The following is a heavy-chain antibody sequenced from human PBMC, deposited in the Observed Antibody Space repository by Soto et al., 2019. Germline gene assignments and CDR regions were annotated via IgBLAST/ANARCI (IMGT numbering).Heavy chain of an antibody. D-gene: IGHD3-3*01. Sequence: GGSLRLSCAASGFTFSDYVMSWVRQAPGKGLEWVSGISASGGSSYDVDSVRGRFTISRDNSKNTLFLQMNSLTDEDTAVCYCAKGGDYWSGFSPDWGQGTLVTVSS. CDR3: AKGGDYWSGFSPD. CDR1: GFTFSDYV. J-gene: IGHJ4*02. V-gene: IGHV3-23*01. CDR2: ISASGGSS.